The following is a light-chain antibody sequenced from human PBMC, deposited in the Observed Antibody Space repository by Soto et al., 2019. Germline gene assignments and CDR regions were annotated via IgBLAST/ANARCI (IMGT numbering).Light chain of an antibody. Sequence: QSVLTQPASVSGSPGQSITISCTGTSSDVGGYNYVSWYQQHPGKAPKLMIYDVSNRPSGVSNRFSGSKSGNTASLTISGLQAEDEADYYCSSYTSSSLLSVFGTGTKVTVL. CDR1: SSDVGGYNY. CDR3: SSYTSSSLLSV. J-gene: IGLJ1*01. V-gene: IGLV2-14*01. CDR2: DVS.